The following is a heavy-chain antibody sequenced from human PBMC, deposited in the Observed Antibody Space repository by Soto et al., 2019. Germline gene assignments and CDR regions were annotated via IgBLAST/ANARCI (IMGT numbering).Heavy chain of an antibody. V-gene: IGHV3-15*07. CDR1: GFAFSNAW. CDR2: IKSKTDGGTT. Sequence: PGGSLRLSCAASGFAFSNAWINWVRQAPGKGLEWVGRIKSKTDGGTTDFAAPVRGRFAISRDDSKNMVYMQMNSLKTEDTAVYYCTTDSYITMIVVRFDYRGHGTLVTVSS. CDR3: TTDSYITMIVVRFDY. J-gene: IGHJ4*01. D-gene: IGHD3-22*01.